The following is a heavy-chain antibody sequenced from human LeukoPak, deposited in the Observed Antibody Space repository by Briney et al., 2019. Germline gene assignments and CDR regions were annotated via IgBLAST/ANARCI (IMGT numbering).Heavy chain of an antibody. V-gene: IGHV3-7*01. CDR3: ARGSYGSGRYYQNY. CDR2: IKQDGSEK. J-gene: IGHJ4*02. CDR1: GFTFSSYW. Sequence: PGGSLRLSCAASGFTFSSYWMTWVRQAPGKGLEWVANIKQDGSEKYYVDSVKGRFTISRDNAKNSLYLQMNSLRAEDTAVYYCARGSYGSGRYYQNYWGQGTLVTVSS. D-gene: IGHD3-10*01.